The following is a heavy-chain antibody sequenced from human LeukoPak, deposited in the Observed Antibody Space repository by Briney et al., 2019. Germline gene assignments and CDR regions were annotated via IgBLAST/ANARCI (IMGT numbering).Heavy chain of an antibody. V-gene: IGHV3-30*03. CDR2: ISYDGSNK. CDR3: ASSLPRYSSSWYLFNY. D-gene: IGHD6-13*01. J-gene: IGHJ4*02. CDR1: GFTFSSYG. Sequence: GGSLRLSCAASGFTFSSYGMHWVRQAPGKGLEWVAVISYDGSNKYYADSVKGRFTISRDNSKNTLYLQMNSLRAEDTAVYYCASSLPRYSSSWYLFNYWGQGALVTVSS.